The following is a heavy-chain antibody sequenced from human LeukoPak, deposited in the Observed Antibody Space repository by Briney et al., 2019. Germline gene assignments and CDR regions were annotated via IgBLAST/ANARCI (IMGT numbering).Heavy chain of an antibody. V-gene: IGHV4-59*08. D-gene: IGHD1-1*01. CDR2: IYCSGST. J-gene: IGHJ6*03. Sequence: SETLSLTCTVSGGSISTYYWSWVRQPPGKGLEWIGYIYCSGSTNYNPSLKSRVTISIDTSKNQFSLKVSSVTAADTAVYYCARHGLEPTSFYYYMDVWGKGTTVTVSS. CDR1: GGSISTYY. CDR3: ARHGLEPTSFYYYMDV.